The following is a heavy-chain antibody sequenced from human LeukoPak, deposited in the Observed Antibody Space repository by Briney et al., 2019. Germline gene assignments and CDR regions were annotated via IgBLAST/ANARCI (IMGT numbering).Heavy chain of an antibody. D-gene: IGHD3-10*01. Sequence: GGSLRLSCAASGFTFNSYGMHWVRQAPGKGLEWVSVIYSGGSTYYADSVKGRFTISRDNSKNTLYLQMNSLRAEDTAVYYCAKDRSYYGSGSYYHWGQGTLVTVSS. CDR2: IYSGGST. CDR3: AKDRSYYGSGSYYH. V-gene: IGHV3-NL1*01. CDR1: GFTFNSYG. J-gene: IGHJ4*02.